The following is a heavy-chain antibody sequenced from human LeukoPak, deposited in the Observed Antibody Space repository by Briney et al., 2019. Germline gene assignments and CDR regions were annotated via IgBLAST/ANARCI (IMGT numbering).Heavy chain of an antibody. V-gene: IGHV4-61*02. J-gene: IGHJ4*02. D-gene: IGHD6-13*01. CDR2: IYTSGST. CDR1: GGSISSGSYY. Sequence: SQTRSLTCTVSGGSISSGSYYWSWIRQPAGKGLEWIGRIYTSGSTNYNPSLKSRVTISVDTSKNQFSLKLSSVTAADTAVYYCARARGSSWYYFDYWGQGTLVTVSS. CDR3: ARARGSSWYYFDY.